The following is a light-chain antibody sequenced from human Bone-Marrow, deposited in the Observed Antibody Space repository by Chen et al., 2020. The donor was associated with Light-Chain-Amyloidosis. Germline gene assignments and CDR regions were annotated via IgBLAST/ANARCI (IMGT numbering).Light chain of an antibody. CDR2: LGS. V-gene: IGKV2-28*01. J-gene: IGKJ2*01. CDR3: MQGLQTPYT. Sequence: DIVMTQSPLSLPVTPGEPASISCRSSQSLLHSSGYNSLDWYLQKPGQSPQLLLYLGSTRASGVPDRFSGSGSGTDFTLRISRVEAEDVGVYCCMQGLQTPYTFGQGTKLEIK. CDR1: QSLLHSSGYNS.